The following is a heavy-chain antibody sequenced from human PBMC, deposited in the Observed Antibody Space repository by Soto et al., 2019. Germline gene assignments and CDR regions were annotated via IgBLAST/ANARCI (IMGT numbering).Heavy chain of an antibody. CDR1: GGSISSGDYY. CDR3: ARDYCSSTSCPPGTFDP. D-gene: IGHD2-2*01. CDR2: IYYSGST. Sequence: PSETLSLTCTVSGGSISSGDYYWSWIRQPPGKGLEWIGYIYYSGSTYYNPSLKSRVTISVDTSKNQFSLKLSSVTAADTAVYYCARDYCSSTSCPPGTFDPWGQGTLVTVSS. J-gene: IGHJ5*02. V-gene: IGHV4-30-4*01.